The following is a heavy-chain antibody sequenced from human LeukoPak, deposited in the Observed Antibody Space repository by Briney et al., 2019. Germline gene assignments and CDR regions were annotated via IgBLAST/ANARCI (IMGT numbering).Heavy chain of an antibody. CDR1: GGSISSSSYY. CDR3: ARAEIATIPDY. CDR2: IYHSGST. V-gene: IGHV4-39*07. J-gene: IGHJ4*02. Sequence: SETLSLTCTVSGGSISSSSYYWGWIRQPPGKGLEWIGSIYHSGSTYYNPSLKSRVTISVDTSKNQFSLKLSSVTAADTAVYYCARAEIATIPDYWGQGTLVTVSS. D-gene: IGHD5-24*01.